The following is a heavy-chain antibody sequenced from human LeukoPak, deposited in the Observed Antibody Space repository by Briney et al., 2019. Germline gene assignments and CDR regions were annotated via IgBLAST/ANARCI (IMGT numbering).Heavy chain of an antibody. CDR1: GFTFSSYG. CDR2: IWYDGSNK. V-gene: IGHV3-33*01. Sequence: GGSLRLSCAASGFTFSSYGMHWVRQAPGKGLEWVAVIWYDGSNKYYADSVKGRFTISRDNSKNTLYLQMNSLRAEDTAVYYCASGYYGSGIMYYYYYYMDVWGKGTTVTVSS. D-gene: IGHD3-10*01. J-gene: IGHJ6*03. CDR3: ASGYYGSGIMYYYYYYMDV.